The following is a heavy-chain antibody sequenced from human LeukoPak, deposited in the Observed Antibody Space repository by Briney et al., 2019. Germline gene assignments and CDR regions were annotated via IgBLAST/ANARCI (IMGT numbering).Heavy chain of an antibody. CDR3: ARATYGDYELGAFDI. V-gene: IGHV3-48*04. D-gene: IGHD4-17*01. CDR2: ISSGAAI. J-gene: IGHJ3*02. CDR1: GFTFSSYS. Sequence: PGGSLRLSCAASGFTFSSYSMNWVRQAPGKGLEWVSYISSGAAIYYADSVKGRFTISRDNAENSLYLQMNSLRAEDTAVYYCARATYGDYELGAFDIWGQGTMVTVSS.